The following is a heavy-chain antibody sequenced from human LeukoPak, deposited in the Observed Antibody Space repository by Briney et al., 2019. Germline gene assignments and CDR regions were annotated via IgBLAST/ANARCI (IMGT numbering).Heavy chain of an antibody. V-gene: IGHV3-7*01. J-gene: IGHJ6*03. CDR2: IKQDGSEK. Sequence: GGSLRLSCAASGFTFTTHWMSWVRQAPGRGLEWVANIKQDGSEKYYVDSVKGRFTISRDNAKNSLYLQMNSLRAEDTAVYYCASPANDLPYYYYMDVWGKGTTVTVSS. CDR1: GFTFTTHW. CDR3: ASPANDLPYYYYMDV. D-gene: IGHD1-1*01.